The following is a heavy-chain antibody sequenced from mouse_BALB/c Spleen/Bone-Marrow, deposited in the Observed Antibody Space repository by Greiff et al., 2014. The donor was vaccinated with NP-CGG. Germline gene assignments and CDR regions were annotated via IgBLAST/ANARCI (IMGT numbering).Heavy chain of an antibody. CDR3: ARGDPYYRYSDY. V-gene: IGHV1S130*01. CDR2: IHPNSGNT. CDR1: GYTFTSSW. D-gene: IGHD2-14*01. Sequence: VQRVESGSVLVRPGASVKLSCKASGYTFTSSWMHWAKQRPGQGLEWIGEIHPNSGNTNYNEKFKGKATLTVDTSSSTAYVDLSSLTSEDSAVYYCARGDPYYRYSDYWGQGTTLTVSS. J-gene: IGHJ2*01.